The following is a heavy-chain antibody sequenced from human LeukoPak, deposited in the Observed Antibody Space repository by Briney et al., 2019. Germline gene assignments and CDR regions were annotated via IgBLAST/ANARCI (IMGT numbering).Heavy chain of an antibody. J-gene: IGHJ4*02. CDR3: ASPLNYYGSES. D-gene: IGHD3-10*01. Sequence: GSLRLSCATSGFTFSSYWMSWVRQAPGKGLEWVANIKQDGTEKHYVDSVKGRFTISRDDAKNSLYLQMNSLRAEDTAVYYCASPLNYYGSESWGQGTLVTVSS. V-gene: IGHV3-7*01. CDR1: GFTFSSYW. CDR2: IKQDGTEK.